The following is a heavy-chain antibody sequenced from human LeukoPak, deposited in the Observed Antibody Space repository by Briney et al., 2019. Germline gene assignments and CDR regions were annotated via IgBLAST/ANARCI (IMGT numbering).Heavy chain of an antibody. CDR1: GGTFSSHA. Sequence: SVTVSCKASGGTFSSHAINWVRQAPGQGLEWMGGIVPIFGTADSAQKFRGRVTITADKSTSTAYMELSSLRSEDTAVYYCATVRTSSGWTLDYWGQGTLVTVSS. D-gene: IGHD6-19*01. V-gene: IGHV1-69*06. CDR2: IVPIFGTA. CDR3: ATVRTSSGWTLDY. J-gene: IGHJ4*02.